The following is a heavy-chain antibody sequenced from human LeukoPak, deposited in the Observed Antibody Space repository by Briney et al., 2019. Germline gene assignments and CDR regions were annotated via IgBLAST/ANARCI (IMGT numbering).Heavy chain of an antibody. CDR3: AKAGYSSSWYLGYFDY. V-gene: IGHV3-30*18. Sequence: GGSLRLSCAASGFTFSSYSMNWVRQAPGKGLEWVAVISYDGSNKYYADSVKGRFTISRDNSKNTLYLQMNSLRAEDTAVYYCAKAGYSSSWYLGYFDYWGQGTLVTVSS. J-gene: IGHJ4*02. D-gene: IGHD6-13*01. CDR2: ISYDGSNK. CDR1: GFTFSSYS.